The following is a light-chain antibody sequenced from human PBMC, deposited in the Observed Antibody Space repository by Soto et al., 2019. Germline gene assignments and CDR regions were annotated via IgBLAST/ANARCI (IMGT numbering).Light chain of an antibody. J-gene: IGKJ1*01. CDR2: TIS. Sequence: DIVMTQTPLSSPVTLGQPASISCRSSQSLVHSDGNTYLSWLQQRPGQPPRLLIYTISYRFSGVPDRFSGSGAGTDFTLTISSLQSEDFALYYCQEYFQWPPGRFGPGTKVDIK. CDR1: QSLVHSDGNTY. CDR3: QEYFQWPPGR. V-gene: IGKV2-24*01.